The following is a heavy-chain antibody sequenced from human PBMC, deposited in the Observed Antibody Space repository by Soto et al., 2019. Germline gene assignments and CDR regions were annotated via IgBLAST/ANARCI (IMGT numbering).Heavy chain of an antibody. J-gene: IGHJ4*02. CDR3: AKNPSKAMVVFDY. D-gene: IGHD5-18*01. CDR1: VFTFSSYG. Sequence: GGSLRLRCAASVFTFSSYGMHWVRQAPGKGLDWVAVISYDGSNKYYADSVKGRFTISRDNSKNTLYLQMNSLRAEDTAVYYCAKNPSKAMVVFDYWGQGTLVTVSS. CDR2: ISYDGSNK. V-gene: IGHV3-30*18.